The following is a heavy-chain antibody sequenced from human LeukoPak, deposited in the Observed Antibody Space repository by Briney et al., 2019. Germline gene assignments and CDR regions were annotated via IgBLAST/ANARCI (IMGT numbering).Heavy chain of an antibody. CDR2: FDPEDGEA. V-gene: IGHV1-24*01. CDR3: AREDSGIAAAGTPY. Sequence: ASVKVSCKVSGSTLTELSMHWVRQAPGEGLEWMGGFDPEDGEAIYAQKFQGRVTITADKSTSTAYMELSSLRSEDTAVYYCAREDSGIAAAGTPYWGQGTLVTVSS. CDR1: GSTLTELS. D-gene: IGHD6-13*01. J-gene: IGHJ4*02.